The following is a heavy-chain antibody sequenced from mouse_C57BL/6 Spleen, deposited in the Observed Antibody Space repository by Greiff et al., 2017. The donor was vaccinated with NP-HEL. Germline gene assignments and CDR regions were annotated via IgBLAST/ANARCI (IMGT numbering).Heavy chain of an antibody. V-gene: IGHV2-6*03. Sequence: VMLVESGPGLVAPSQSLSITCTVSGFSLTSYGVHWVRQPPGKGLEWLVVIWSDGSTTYNSALKSRLSISKDNSKSQVFLKMNSLQTDDTAMYYCARGGLYGNYWYFDVWGTGTTVTVSS. CDR2: IWSDGST. D-gene: IGHD2-1*01. CDR3: ARGGLYGNYWYFDV. CDR1: GFSLTSYG. J-gene: IGHJ1*03.